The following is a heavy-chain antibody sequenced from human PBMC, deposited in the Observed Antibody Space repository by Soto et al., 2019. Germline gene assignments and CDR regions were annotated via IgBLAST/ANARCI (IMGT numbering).Heavy chain of an antibody. CDR1: GFIFSNVW. D-gene: IGHD1-26*01. Sequence: NPGGSLRLSCAGSGFIFSNVWMNWVRQAPGKGLEWLGHIKSKSDDGTTDYAAPVKGRFTISRDDSKNTLYLEMNSLQSEDTALYYCNTYGVGATNSWFDPWGQGTMVTVSS. V-gene: IGHV3-15*01. J-gene: IGHJ5*01. CDR3: NTYGVGATNSWFDP. CDR2: IKSKSDDGTT.